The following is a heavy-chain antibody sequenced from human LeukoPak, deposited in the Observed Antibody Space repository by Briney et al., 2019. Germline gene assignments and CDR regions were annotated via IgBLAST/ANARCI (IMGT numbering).Heavy chain of an antibody. CDR2: IYPGDSDT. J-gene: IGHJ4*02. CDR1: GYSFTTYW. Sequence: GESLKISCKGSGYSFTTYWIGWVRQMPGKGLEWMGTIYPGDSDTRYSPSFQGQVTISADKSINTAYVQWSSLKASDAAMYYCARRVSGTWNSFDYWGRGTLVTVS. CDR3: ARRVSGTWNSFDY. D-gene: IGHD5/OR15-5a*01. V-gene: IGHV5-51*01.